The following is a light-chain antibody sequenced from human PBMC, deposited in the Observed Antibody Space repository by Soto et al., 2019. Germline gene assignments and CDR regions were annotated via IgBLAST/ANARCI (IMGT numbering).Light chain of an antibody. Sequence: MVMTQSPATLSVSPGERATLSCRASQSVRSSFLAWYQQKPGQAPSLLIYGASTRATGIPDRFSGSGSGTDFTLTISRLEPEDFAVYYCQQYGGSPRTFGQGTKVDIK. V-gene: IGKV3-20*01. CDR2: GAS. J-gene: IGKJ1*01. CDR1: QSVRSSF. CDR3: QQYGGSPRT.